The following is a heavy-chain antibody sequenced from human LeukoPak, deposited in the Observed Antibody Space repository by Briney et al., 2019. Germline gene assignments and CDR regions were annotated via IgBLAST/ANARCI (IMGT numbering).Heavy chain of an antibody. Sequence: ASVKVSCKASGYTFTGYYMHWVRQAPGQGLEWMGWINPNSGGANYAQKFQGRVNMTRDTSISTAYMELSRLRSDDTAVYYCASYDSSCYYHSEAFDIWGQGTMVTVSS. CDR1: GYTFTGYY. CDR2: INPNSGGA. D-gene: IGHD3-22*01. CDR3: ASYDSSCYYHSEAFDI. V-gene: IGHV1-2*02. J-gene: IGHJ3*02.